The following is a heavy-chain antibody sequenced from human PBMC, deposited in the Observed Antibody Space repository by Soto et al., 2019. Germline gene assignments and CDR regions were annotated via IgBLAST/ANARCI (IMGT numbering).Heavy chain of an antibody. J-gene: IGHJ4*02. CDR2: IYYSGST. Sequence: SETLSLTCTVSGGSISSYYWSWIRQPPGKGLEWIGYIYYSGSTNYNPSLKSRVTISVDTSKNQFSLKLSSVTAADTAVYYCASQAVTDSFDYWGQGTLVTVSS. V-gene: IGHV4-59*08. CDR1: GGSISSYY. CDR3: ASQAVTDSFDY. D-gene: IGHD2-21*02.